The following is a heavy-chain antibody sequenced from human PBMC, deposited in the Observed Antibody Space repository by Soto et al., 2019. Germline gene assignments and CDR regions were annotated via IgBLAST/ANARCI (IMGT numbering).Heavy chain of an antibody. CDR1: GGSMTSTSYY. V-gene: IGHV4-39*01. CDR2: IYYSGTT. Sequence: PSETLSLTCTVSGGSMTSTSYYWGWIRPSPGKGLEWIGSIYYSGTTYDDPSLKSRLTISVDTSNTQFSLKLSSVTAADTAVYYCARHRGSYYNHFDYWGQGTLVTVS. J-gene: IGHJ4*02. D-gene: IGHD1-26*01. CDR3: ARHRGSYYNHFDY.